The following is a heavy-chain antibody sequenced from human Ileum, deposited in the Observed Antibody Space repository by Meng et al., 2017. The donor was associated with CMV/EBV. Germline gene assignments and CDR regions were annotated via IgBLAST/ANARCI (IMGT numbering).Heavy chain of an antibody. CDR3: ARDGLSGRYFDY. Sequence: QVQLVQSGSELRKPGASVTGCCEASGYTFTSNNMIWVRQPPGQGPEWMGWIDTNTGNPTYAKGFTGRFVFSFDTSVSTAYLQISSLKAEDTAVYYCARDGLSGRYFDYWGQGTLVTVSS. V-gene: IGHV7-4-1*02. CDR2: IDTNTGNP. J-gene: IGHJ4*02. CDR1: GYTFTSNN. D-gene: IGHD1-26*01.